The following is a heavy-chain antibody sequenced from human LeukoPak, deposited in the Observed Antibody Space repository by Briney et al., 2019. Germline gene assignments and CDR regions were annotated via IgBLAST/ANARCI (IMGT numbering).Heavy chain of an antibody. D-gene: IGHD3-10*01. CDR3: ARVGYFDSGNYYNDRGGFDY. CDR2: IYYSGST. Sequence: PSETLSLTCTVSVGSFRNYYWSWIRQPPGKGPAWVGDIYYSGSTNYNPPLNSEGPISVDTSKNQFSLKLSSVTAADTAMYYCARVGYFDSGNYYNDRGGFDYWGQGTLVTVSS. CDR1: VGSFRNYY. J-gene: IGHJ4*02. V-gene: IGHV4-59*01.